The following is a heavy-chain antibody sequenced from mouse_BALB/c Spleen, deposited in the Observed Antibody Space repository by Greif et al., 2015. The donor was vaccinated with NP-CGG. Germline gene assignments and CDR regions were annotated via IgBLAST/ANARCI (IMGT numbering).Heavy chain of an antibody. Sequence: VQLQESGPGLVQPSQSLSITCTVSGFSLTSYGVHWVRQSPGKGLEWLGVIWSGGSTDYNAAFISRLSISKDNSKSQVFFKMNSLQANDTAIYYCASNPYYGSSYGAMDYWGQGTSVTVSA. CDR3: ASNPYYGSSYGAMDY. CDR1: GFSLTSYG. V-gene: IGHV2-2*02. D-gene: IGHD1-1*01. J-gene: IGHJ4*01. CDR2: IWSGGST.